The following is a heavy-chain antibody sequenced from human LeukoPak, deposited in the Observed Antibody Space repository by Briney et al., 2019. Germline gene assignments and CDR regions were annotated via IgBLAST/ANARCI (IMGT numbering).Heavy chain of an antibody. J-gene: IGHJ4*02. CDR2: ISSSGNTI. V-gene: IGHV3-11*01. Sequence: GGSLRLSCAASGFTLSDYYMSWIRQAPGKGLGWVSYISSSGNTIYYADSVKGRFTISRDNAKNSLYLQMNSLRAEDTAVYCCARRRDYFDYWGQGTLVTVSS. CDR1: GFTLSDYY. CDR3: ARRRDYFDY.